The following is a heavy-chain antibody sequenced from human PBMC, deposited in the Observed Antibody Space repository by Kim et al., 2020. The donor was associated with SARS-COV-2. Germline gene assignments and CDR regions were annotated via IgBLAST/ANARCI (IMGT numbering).Heavy chain of an antibody. CDR3: TRGRGKSRSHALWTY. J-gene: IGHJ4*02. CDR1: GYTFTSCP. CDR2: INTDNGNT. V-gene: IGHV1-3*04. Sequence: ASVKVSCKASGYTFTSCPMHWVRQAPGQRPEWMGRINTDNGNTQYSQKFQGRVTFTRDTSATIAYMELTGLRSEDTAVYYCTRGRGKSRSHALWTYWGQG. D-gene: IGHD3-10*01.